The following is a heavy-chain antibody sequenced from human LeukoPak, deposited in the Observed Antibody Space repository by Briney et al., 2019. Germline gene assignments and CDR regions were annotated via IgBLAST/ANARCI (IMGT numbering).Heavy chain of an antibody. J-gene: IGHJ4*02. V-gene: IGHV3-21*01. D-gene: IGHD4-17*01. Sequence: AGGSLRLSCAASGFTFSSYSMNWVRQAPGEGLEWVSSISSSSSYIYYADSVKGRFTISRDNAKNSLYLQMNSLRAEDTAVYYCARGNGDYGNDYFDYWGQGTLVTVSS. CDR1: GFTFSSYS. CDR3: ARGNGDYGNDYFDY. CDR2: ISSSSSYI.